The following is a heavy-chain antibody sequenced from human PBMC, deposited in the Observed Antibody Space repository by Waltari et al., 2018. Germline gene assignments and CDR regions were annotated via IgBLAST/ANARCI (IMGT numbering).Heavy chain of an antibody. V-gene: IGHV1-18*01. D-gene: IGHD2-21*01. Sequence: QVQLVQSGAEVKKPGASVRVACKASGDTFSNFGINWVRQAPGQGLEWLGWISPYHGAADYNEKFQDRVTMTTATSTKTAYLELRSLSSDDTAVYYCARGGGPRTVVALTFDLWGQGTLVTVSS. CDR3: ARGGGPRTVVALTFDL. CDR2: ISPYHGAA. CDR1: GDTFSNFG. J-gene: IGHJ4*02.